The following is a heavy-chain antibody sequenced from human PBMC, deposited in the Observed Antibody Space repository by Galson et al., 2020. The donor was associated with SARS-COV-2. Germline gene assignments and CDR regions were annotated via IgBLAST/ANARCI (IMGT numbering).Heavy chain of an antibody. CDR1: NNGDYY. D-gene: IGHD3-10*01. CDR2: IYYTQST. CDR3: AGYAFVPISYGWGSYAYDI. J-gene: IGHJ3*02. V-gene: IGHV4-31*02. Sequence: NNGDYYCSWNRQHPQKCLEWIVYIYYTQSTNNNPYIKRRVTISVDTSKNQFSLKLSSVTAADTAVYYCAGYAFVPISYGWGSYAYDIWGKGIMVIVS.